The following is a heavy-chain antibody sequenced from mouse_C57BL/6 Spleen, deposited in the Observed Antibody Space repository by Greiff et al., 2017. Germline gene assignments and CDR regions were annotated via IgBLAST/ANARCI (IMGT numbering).Heavy chain of an antibody. J-gene: IGHJ1*03. CDR3: ARNGSSHWYFDV. D-gene: IGHD1-1*01. Sequence: QVQLKQPGAELVRPGSSVKLSCKASGYTFTSYWMHWVKQRPIQGLEWIGNIYPSDSDTHYNQKFKDKATLTVDKSSSPAYMQLSSLTSEDSAVYYCARNGSSHWYFDVWGTGTTVTVSS. CDR2: IYPSDSDT. CDR1: GYTFTSYW. V-gene: IGHV1-52*01.